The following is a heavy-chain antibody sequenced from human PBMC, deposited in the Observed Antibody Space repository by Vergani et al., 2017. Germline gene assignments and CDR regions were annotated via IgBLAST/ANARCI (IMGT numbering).Heavy chain of an antibody. V-gene: IGHV1-18*01. CDR2: INPNDGRI. D-gene: IGHD1-1*01. CDR3: ARDMSWNIDY. J-gene: IGHJ4*02. Sequence: QSQLVQSGDEVKKPGASVKVSCKASGYTFTDYGISWVRQAPGQGLQWLAWINPNDGRIDYGPNFRDRVTLTTDTFTTTAHIELRSLTSDDTAIYYCARDMSWNIDYWGQGILVTVSS. CDR1: GYTFTDYG.